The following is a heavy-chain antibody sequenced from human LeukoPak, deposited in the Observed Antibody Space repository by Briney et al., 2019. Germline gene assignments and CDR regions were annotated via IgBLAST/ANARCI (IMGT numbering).Heavy chain of an antibody. J-gene: IGHJ4*02. CDR1: GFTFSDHY. CDR2: TRKKANSYTP. Sequence: GGSLRLSCAASGFTFSDHYMDWVRQAPGKGREWVGRTRKKANSYTPEYPASVKGRFTISRDDSKNSLYLQMNSLKTEDTAVYYCARGPSITIFGVVALYFDYWGQGTLVTVSS. D-gene: IGHD3-3*01. CDR3: ARGPSITIFGVVALYFDY. V-gene: IGHV3-72*01.